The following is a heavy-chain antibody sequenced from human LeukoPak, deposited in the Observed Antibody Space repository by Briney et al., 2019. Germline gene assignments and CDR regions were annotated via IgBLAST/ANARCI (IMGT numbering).Heavy chain of an antibody. CDR3: AKREVPAAKEDY. CDR2: ISGSGTST. Sequence: GGSLRLSCAASGFTFSSYAMSWVRQSPGKGLEWVSAISGSGTSTYYADSVKGRFTISRDNSKNTLYLQMNSLRAEDTAVYYCAKREVPAAKEDYWGQGTWSPSPQ. V-gene: IGHV3-23*01. J-gene: IGHJ4*02. D-gene: IGHD2-2*01. CDR1: GFTFSSYA.